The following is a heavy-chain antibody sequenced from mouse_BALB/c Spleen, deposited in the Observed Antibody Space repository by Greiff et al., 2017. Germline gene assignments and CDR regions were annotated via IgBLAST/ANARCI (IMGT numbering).Heavy chain of an antibody. CDR1: GFTFSSYG. J-gene: IGHJ4*01. CDR2: INSNGGST. D-gene: IGHD2-1*01. V-gene: IGHV5-6-3*01. Sequence: EVKLVESGGGLVQPGGSLKLSCAASGFTFSSYGMSWVRQTPDKRLELVATINSNGGSTYYPDSVKGRFTIARDNAKNTLYLQMSSLKSEDTAMYYCARVRGKMGYAMDYWGQGTSVTVSS. CDR3: ARVRGKMGYAMDY.